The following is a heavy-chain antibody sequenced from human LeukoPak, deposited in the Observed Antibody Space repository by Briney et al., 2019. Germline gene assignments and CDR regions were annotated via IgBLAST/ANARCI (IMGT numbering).Heavy chain of an antibody. Sequence: GASVKVSCKVSGYTLTELSMHWVRQAPGKGLEWMGNFDPEDGETIYAQKFQGRVTMTEDTSTDTAYMELSSLRSEDTAVYYCATTRLDLILGTAYYFDYWGQGTLVTVSS. CDR2: FDPEDGET. CDR1: GYTLTELS. CDR3: ATTRLDLILGTAYYFDY. V-gene: IGHV1-24*01. J-gene: IGHJ4*02. D-gene: IGHD1-26*01.